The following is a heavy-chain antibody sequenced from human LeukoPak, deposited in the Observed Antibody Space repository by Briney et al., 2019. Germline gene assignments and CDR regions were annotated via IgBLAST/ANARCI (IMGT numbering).Heavy chain of an antibody. CDR2: ISAYNGNT. V-gene: IGHV1-18*01. CDR1: GYTFTSYG. CDR3: ARDIDYVWGSYRRKYYFDY. J-gene: IGHJ4*02. D-gene: IGHD3-16*02. Sequence: ASVKVSCKASGYTFTSYGISWVRQAPGQGLEWMGWISAYNGNTNYAQKLQGRVTMTTDTSTSTAYMELRSLRSDDTAVYYCARDIDYVWGSYRRKYYFDYWGQGTLVTVSS.